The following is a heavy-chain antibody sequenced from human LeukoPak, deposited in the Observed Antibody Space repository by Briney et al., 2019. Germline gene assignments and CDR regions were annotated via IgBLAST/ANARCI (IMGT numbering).Heavy chain of an antibody. CDR1: GGSISSSSYY. D-gene: IGHD1-26*01. V-gene: IGHV4-61*02. Sequence: SETLSLTCTVSGGSISSSSYYWGWIRQPAGKGLEWIGRIYTSGSTNYNPSLKSRVTMSVDTSKNQFSLKLSSVTAADTAVYYCAGGVGAEDYWGQGTLVTVSS. J-gene: IGHJ4*02. CDR2: IYTSGST. CDR3: AGGVGAEDY.